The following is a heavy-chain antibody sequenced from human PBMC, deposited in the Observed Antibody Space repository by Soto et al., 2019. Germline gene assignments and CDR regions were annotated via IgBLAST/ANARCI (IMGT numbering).Heavy chain of an antibody. CDR1: GGSISSYY. Sequence: SETPSLTCTVSGGSISSYYWSWIRQPPGKGLEWIGYIYYSGSTNYNPSLKSRVTISVDTSKNQFSLKLSSVTAADTAVYYCARSLKKRPYYDILTGYYYYMDVWGKGTTVTV. D-gene: IGHD3-9*01. CDR2: IYYSGST. V-gene: IGHV4-59*01. J-gene: IGHJ6*03. CDR3: ARSLKKRPYYDILTGYYYYMDV.